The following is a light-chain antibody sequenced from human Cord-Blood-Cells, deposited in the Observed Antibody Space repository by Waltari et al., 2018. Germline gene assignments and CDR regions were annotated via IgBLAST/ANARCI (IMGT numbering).Light chain of an antibody. J-gene: IGLJ2*01. CDR1: KLGDKY. V-gene: IGLV3-1*01. Sequence: SYELTQPPSVSVSPGQTASITCSGDKLGDKYAWWYQQKPGQSPVLVIYQDSKRPSGSPERFSGSNSGNTATLTISGTQAMDEADYYCQAWDRSTVVFGGGTKLTVL. CDR2: QDS. CDR3: QAWDRSTVV.